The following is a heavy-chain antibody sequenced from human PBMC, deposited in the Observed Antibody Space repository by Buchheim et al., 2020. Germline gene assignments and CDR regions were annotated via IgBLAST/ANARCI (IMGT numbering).Heavy chain of an antibody. D-gene: IGHD3-3*01. CDR1: GFTFSGSA. J-gene: IGHJ6*03. V-gene: IGHV3-73*01. Sequence: VQLVESGGGVVQPGRSLRLSCAASGFTFSGSAMHWVRQASGKGLEWVGRIRSKANSYATAYAASVKGRFTISRDDSKNTAYLQMNSLKTEDTAVYYCTSVLRFLEGGDYMDVWGKGTT. CDR2: IRSKANSYAT. CDR3: TSVLRFLEGGDYMDV.